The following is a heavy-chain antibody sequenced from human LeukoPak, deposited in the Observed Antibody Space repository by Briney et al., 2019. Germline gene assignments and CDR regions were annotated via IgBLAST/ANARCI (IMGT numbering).Heavy chain of an antibody. CDR1: DGSFSGYY. D-gene: IGHD6-13*01. Sequence: SETLSLTCAVYDGSFSGYYWSWIRQPPGKGLEWIGEINHSGSTNYNPSLKSRVTISVDTSKNQFSLKLSSVTAADTAVYYCAGGLGAAATSYWGQGTLVTVSS. CDR3: AGGLGAAATSY. J-gene: IGHJ4*02. V-gene: IGHV4-34*01. CDR2: INHSGST.